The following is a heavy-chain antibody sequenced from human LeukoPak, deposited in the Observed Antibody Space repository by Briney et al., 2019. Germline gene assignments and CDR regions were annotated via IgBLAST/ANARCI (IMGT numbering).Heavy chain of an antibody. J-gene: IGHJ6*04. V-gene: IGHV1-2*02. CDR1: GYTFTGYY. Sequence: ASVTVSCKASGYTFTGYYMHWVRQAPGQGRAGVGWINPNSGDTNYAPQFQGRVTMNRDTSISTAYMELSRLRSDDTAVYYCARARRPRYLEWFPMDVWGKGTTVTVSS. CDR3: ARARRPRYLEWFPMDV. D-gene: IGHD3-3*01. CDR2: INPNSGDT.